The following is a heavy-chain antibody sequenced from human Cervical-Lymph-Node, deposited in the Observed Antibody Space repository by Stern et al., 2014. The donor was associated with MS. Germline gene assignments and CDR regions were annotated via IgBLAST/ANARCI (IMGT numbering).Heavy chain of an antibody. CDR3: ARGDNSPNYYYGMDV. Sequence: VQLEESGPGLVKPSGTLSLTCTVSGDSITNTNWWTWVRQPPGKGLEWIGEIYHSGVSNYNPSLKSRVTISVDKSKKQFSLKMTSLTAADTAVYYCARGDNSPNYYYGMDVWGQGTTVTVSS. J-gene: IGHJ6*02. V-gene: IGHV4-4*02. CDR2: IYHSGVS. CDR1: GDSITNTNW. D-gene: IGHD2/OR15-2a*01.